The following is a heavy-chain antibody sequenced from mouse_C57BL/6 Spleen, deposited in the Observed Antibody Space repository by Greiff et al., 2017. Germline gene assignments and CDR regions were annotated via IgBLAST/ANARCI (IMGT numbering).Heavy chain of an antibody. Sequence: QVQLKQPGAELVKPGASVKVSCKASGYTFTSYWMHWVKQRPGQGLEWIGRIHPSDSDTNYNQKFKGKATLTVDKSSSTAYMQRSSLTSEDSAVYYCARGAQASWFAYWGQGTLVTVSA. J-gene: IGHJ3*01. CDR3: ARGAQASWFAY. V-gene: IGHV1-74*01. D-gene: IGHD3-2*02. CDR2: IHPSDSDT. CDR1: GYTFTSYW.